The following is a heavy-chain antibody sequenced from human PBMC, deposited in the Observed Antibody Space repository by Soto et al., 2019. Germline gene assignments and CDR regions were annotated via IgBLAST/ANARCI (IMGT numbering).Heavy chain of an antibody. CDR3: ARHKLLWFGESSPGYFDY. V-gene: IGHV4-39*01. CDR2: IYYSGST. J-gene: IGHJ4*02. Sequence: SETLSLTCTVSGGSISSSSYYWGWFRQPPGKGLEWIGSIYYSGSTYYNPSLKSRVTISVDTSKNQFSLKLSSVTAADTAVYYCARHKLLWFGESSPGYFDYWGQGTLVTVSS. CDR1: GGSISSSSYY. D-gene: IGHD3-10*01.